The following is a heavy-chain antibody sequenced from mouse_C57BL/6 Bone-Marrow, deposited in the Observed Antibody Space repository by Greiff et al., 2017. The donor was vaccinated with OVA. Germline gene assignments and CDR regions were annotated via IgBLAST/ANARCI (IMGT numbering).Heavy chain of an antibody. CDR2: IYPRSGNT. D-gene: IGHD1-1*01. CDR3: ERWIFITAARGLAD. Sequence: VQLQQSGAELARPGASVKLSCKASGYTFTSYGISWVKQRTGQGLEWIGEIYPRSGNTYYNENFKGKATLTADKSSSTAYMELRSLTSEDPAVYFCERWIFITAARGLADWGKGTLVTVSA. CDR1: GYTFTSYG. J-gene: IGHJ3*01. V-gene: IGHV1-81*01.